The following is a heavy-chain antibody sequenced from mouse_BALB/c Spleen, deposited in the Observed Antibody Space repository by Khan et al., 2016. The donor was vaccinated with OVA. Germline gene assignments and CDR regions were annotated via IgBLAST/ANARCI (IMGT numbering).Heavy chain of an antibody. Sequence: QVQLQQPGAELVKPGASVTLSCKASGYTFNSYYINWVKQRPGQGLEWIGGINPNNGDSHFNEKFKTKATLTVDKSSSTAYMHRSSLTSEDSAVYFCTGSGYANPFAYWGQGTLVTVSA. CDR1: GYTFNSYY. V-gene: IGHV1S81*02. CDR3: TGSGYANPFAY. CDR2: INPNNGDS. J-gene: IGHJ3*01. D-gene: IGHD3-2*02.